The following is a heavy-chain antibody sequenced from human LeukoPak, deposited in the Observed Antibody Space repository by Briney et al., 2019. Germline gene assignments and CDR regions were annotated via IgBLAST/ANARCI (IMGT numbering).Heavy chain of an antibody. CDR3: ISGSSSGGAFDI. Sequence: PGRSLRLSCAASGFTFSSYAMHWVRQAPGKGLEWVAVISYDGSNKYYADSVKGRFTISRDNSKNTLYLQMNGLRAEDTAVYYCISGSSSGGAFDIWGQGTMVTVSS. D-gene: IGHD6-6*01. CDR1: GFTFSSYA. V-gene: IGHV3-30-3*01. CDR2: ISYDGSNK. J-gene: IGHJ3*02.